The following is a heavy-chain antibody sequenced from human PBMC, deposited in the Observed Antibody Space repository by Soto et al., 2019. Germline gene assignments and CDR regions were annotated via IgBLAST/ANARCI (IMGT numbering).Heavy chain of an antibody. J-gene: IGHJ6*02. CDR1: GFTFSSYG. D-gene: IGHD2-8*02. CDR2: ISYDGSNK. CDR3: AKDKGRPSVVWFGHYYGMDV. V-gene: IGHV3-30*18. Sequence: QVQLVESGGGVVQPGRSLRLSCAASGFTFSSYGMHWVRQAPGKGLEWVAVISYDGSNKYYADSVKGRFTISRDNSKNTLYLQMNSLRAEDTAVYYCAKDKGRPSVVWFGHYYGMDVWGQGTTVTVSS.